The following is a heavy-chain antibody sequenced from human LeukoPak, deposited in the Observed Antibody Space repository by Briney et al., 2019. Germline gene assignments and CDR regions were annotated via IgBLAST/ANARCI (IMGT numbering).Heavy chain of an antibody. CDR3: ARARAAAGNRWYYGMDV. Sequence: ASVKVCCKASGYTFTGYYMHWVRQAPGQGLEWMGWINPNSGGTNYAQKFQGWVIMTRDTSNSTAYMELSRLRSDDTAVYYCARARAAAGNRWYYGMDVWGKGTTVTVSS. J-gene: IGHJ6*04. CDR1: GYTFTGYY. D-gene: IGHD6-13*01. CDR2: INPNSGGT. V-gene: IGHV1-2*04.